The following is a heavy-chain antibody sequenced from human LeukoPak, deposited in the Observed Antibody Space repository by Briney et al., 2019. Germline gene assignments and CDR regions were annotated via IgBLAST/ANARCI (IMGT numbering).Heavy chain of an antibody. Sequence: GGSLRLSCAASGFTFSSYGMHWVRQAPGKGLEWVAVIWYDGSNKYYADSVKGRFTISRDNSKNTLYLQMNSLRAEDTAVYYCARDMFADYGDYSATFDYWGQGTLVTVSS. V-gene: IGHV3-33*01. D-gene: IGHD4-17*01. CDR2: IWYDGSNK. CDR3: ARDMFADYGDYSATFDY. J-gene: IGHJ4*02. CDR1: GFTFSSYG.